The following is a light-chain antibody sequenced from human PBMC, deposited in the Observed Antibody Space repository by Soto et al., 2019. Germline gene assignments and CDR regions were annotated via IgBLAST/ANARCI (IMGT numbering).Light chain of an antibody. Sequence: DIQMTQSPASLSASVGDRVTITCRASQTTSPSLSWYQQKPGKAPKLLIYAASSLQGGVPTRFSGSGSGTEFTLTISSLEPEDFATYYCQQSHGFPYTFGQGTKLEIK. CDR3: QQSHGFPYT. CDR2: AAS. J-gene: IGKJ2*01. CDR1: QTTSPS. V-gene: IGKV1-39*01.